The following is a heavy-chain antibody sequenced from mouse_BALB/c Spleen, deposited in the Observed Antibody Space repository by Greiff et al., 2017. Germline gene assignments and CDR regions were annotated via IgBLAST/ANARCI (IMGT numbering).Heavy chain of an antibody. Sequence: VQLQQSGAELMKPGASVKISCKATGYTFSSYWIEWVKQRPGHGLEWIGEILPGSGSTNYNEKFKGKATFTADTSSNTAYMQLSSLTSEDSAVYYCARGGLRRGKAMDYWGQGTSVTVSS. J-gene: IGHJ4*01. CDR3: ARGGLRRGKAMDY. CDR1: GYTFSSYW. V-gene: IGHV1-9*01. D-gene: IGHD2-2*01. CDR2: ILPGSGST.